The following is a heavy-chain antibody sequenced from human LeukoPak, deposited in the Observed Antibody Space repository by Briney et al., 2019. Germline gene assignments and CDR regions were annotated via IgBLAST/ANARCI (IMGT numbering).Heavy chain of an antibody. CDR1: GFTFSSYG. D-gene: IGHD5-12*01. Sequence: EGSLRLSCAASGFTFSSYGMSWVRQAPGKGLEWVSAISGSGGSTYYADSVKGQFTISRDNSKNTLYLQMNSLRAEDTAVYYCARGPSGYHNTGGQGTLVTVSS. CDR3: ARGPSGYHNT. J-gene: IGHJ4*02. V-gene: IGHV3-23*01. CDR2: ISGSGGST.